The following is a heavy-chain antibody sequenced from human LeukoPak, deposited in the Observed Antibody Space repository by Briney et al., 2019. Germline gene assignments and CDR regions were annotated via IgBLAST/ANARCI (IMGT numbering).Heavy chain of an antibody. D-gene: IGHD3-9*01. CDR2: IYYSGST. J-gene: IGHJ4*02. CDR3: ARGRYFDWLLEGGYYFDY. Sequence: SETLSLTCTVSGGSISSYYWSWIRQPPGKGLEWIGYIYYSGSTNYNPSLKSRVTISVDTSKNQFSLKLSSVTAADTAVYYCARGRYFDWLLEGGYYFDYWGQGTLVTVSS. V-gene: IGHV4-59*08. CDR1: GGSISSYY.